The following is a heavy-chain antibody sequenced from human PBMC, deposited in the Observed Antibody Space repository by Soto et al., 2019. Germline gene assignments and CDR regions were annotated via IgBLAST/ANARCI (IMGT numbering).Heavy chain of an antibody. J-gene: IGHJ4*02. Sequence: QVQLVQSGAEVKKPGSSVKVSCKASGGTFSSYAFRWVRQSPGQGLEWMGGIIPVFGATNYAQRFQGRVTLTADESTSTAYMDFSSLTSEDTAVYYCAWSPALSYALIQLVITDFGFYWCPGTVVTVSP. CDR2: IIPVFGAT. V-gene: IGHV1-69*01. CDR1: GGTFSSYA. CDR3: AWSPALSYALIQLVITDFGFY. D-gene: IGHD3-22*01.